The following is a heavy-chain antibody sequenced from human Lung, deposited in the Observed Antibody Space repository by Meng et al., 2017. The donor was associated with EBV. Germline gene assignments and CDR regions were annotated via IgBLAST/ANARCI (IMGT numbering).Heavy chain of an antibody. J-gene: IGHJ4*02. Sequence: QVPLVQSGAEVKRPGASVKVSCKASGYTFSSYGFTWVRQAPGQGLEWLGWISTYNDNPKYAQKVQGRVTMTADTSTSTAYMELRSLTSDDTAVYYCARDLWPHIVVMTAPSEFWGQGTLVTVSS. CDR1: GYTFSSYG. CDR3: ARDLWPHIVVMTAPSEF. CDR2: ISTYNDNP. D-gene: IGHD2-21*02. V-gene: IGHV1-18*01.